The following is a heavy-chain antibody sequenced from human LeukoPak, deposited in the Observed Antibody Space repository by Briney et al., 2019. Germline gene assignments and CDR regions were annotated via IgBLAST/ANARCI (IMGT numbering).Heavy chain of an antibody. CDR2: IKQDGSGK. Sequence: PGGSLRLSCAASGFTFSSYWMSWVRQAPGKGLEWVANIKQDGSGKYYVDSVKGRFTISRDNAKNSLYLQMNSLRAEDTAVYYCARDLGWFDRNGMDVWGQGTTVTVSS. CDR3: ARDLGWFDRNGMDV. D-gene: IGHD3-10*01. CDR1: GFTFSSYW. V-gene: IGHV3-7*01. J-gene: IGHJ6*02.